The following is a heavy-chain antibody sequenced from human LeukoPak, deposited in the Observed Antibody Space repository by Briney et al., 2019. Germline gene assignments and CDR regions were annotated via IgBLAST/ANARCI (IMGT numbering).Heavy chain of an antibody. CDR3: ARDYYDSSGYLNWFDS. J-gene: IGHJ5*01. CDR1: GFTFSSYE. CDR2: ISSSGNTI. V-gene: IGHV3-48*03. D-gene: IGHD3-22*01. Sequence: PGGSLRLSCAASGFTFSSYEMNWVRQAPGKGLEWVSYISSSGNTIYYADSVKGRFTMSRDNAKNSLYLQMNSLRAEDTAVYYCARDYYDSSGYLNWFDSWGQGTLVTVSS.